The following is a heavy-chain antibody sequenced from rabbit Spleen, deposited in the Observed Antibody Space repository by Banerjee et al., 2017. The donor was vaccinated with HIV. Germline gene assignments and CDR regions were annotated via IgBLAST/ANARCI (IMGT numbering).Heavy chain of an antibody. V-gene: IGHV1S40*01. Sequence: QSLEESGGDLVKPGASLTLTCTASGFSFSAGYYVCWVRQAPGKGLEWIACIDTGSSGFTYFASWAKGRFTISKTSSTTVTLQMTSLTAADTATYFCARDTSSSFSSYGMDLGGPGTLVTVS. CDR3: ARDTSSSFSSYGMDL. CDR1: GFSFSAGYY. J-gene: IGHJ6*01. CDR2: IDTGSSGFT. D-gene: IGHD1-1*01.